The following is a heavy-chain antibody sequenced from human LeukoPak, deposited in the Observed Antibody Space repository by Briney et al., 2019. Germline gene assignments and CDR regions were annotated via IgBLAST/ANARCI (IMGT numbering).Heavy chain of an antibody. D-gene: IGHD1-26*01. CDR2: IIPILGIA. J-gene: IGHJ1*01. CDR1: GGTFSSYA. Sequence: ASVKVSCKASGGTFSSYAISWVRQAPGQGLEWMGRIIPILGIANYAQKFQGRVTITADKSTSTAYMELSSLRSDDTAVYYCARGAAIVGATIYFQHWGQGTLVTVSS. CDR3: ARGAAIVGATIYFQH. V-gene: IGHV1-69*04.